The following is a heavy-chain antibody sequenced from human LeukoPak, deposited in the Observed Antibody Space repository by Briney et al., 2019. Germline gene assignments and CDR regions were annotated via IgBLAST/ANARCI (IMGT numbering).Heavy chain of an antibody. Sequence: SETLSLTCAVYGGSFSGYYWSWIRQPPGKGLEWIGEINHSGSTNYNPSLKSRVTISVDTSKNQFSLKLSSVTAADTAVYYCARGGGSNWFDPWGQGTLVTVPS. CDR2: INHSGST. V-gene: IGHV4-34*01. D-gene: IGHD3-16*01. J-gene: IGHJ5*02. CDR3: ARGGGSNWFDP. CDR1: GGSFSGYY.